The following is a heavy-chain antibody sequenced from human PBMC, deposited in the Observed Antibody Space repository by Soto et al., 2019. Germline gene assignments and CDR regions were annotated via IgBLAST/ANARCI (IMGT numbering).Heavy chain of an antibody. CDR3: ARCFSGNYPSRPEEQYYFDS. D-gene: IGHD1-26*01. J-gene: IGHJ4*02. Sequence: SATLSRTWTVSGDSIRSYYWSWIRQPPGKGLEWIGYIYYSGYTSYNPSLKSRVTISVDTSKNQFSLKLNSVTAADTAVYYCARCFSGNYPSRPEEQYYFDSWGQGTLVTVSS. CDR2: IYYSGYT. V-gene: IGHV4-59*01. CDR1: GDSIRSYY.